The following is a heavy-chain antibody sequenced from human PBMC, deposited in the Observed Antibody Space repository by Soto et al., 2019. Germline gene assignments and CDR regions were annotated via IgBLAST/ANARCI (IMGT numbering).Heavy chain of an antibody. CDR3: ARDKGAGTRAKYFQH. J-gene: IGHJ1*01. D-gene: IGHD6-19*01. CDR1: GFTFSSYS. V-gene: IGHV3-21*01. Sequence: GGSLRLSCAASGFTFSSYSMNWVRQAPGKGLEWVSSISSSSSYIYYADSVKGRFTISRDNAKNSLYLQMNSLRAEDTAVYYCARDKGAGTRAKYFQHWGQGTLVTVSS. CDR2: ISSSSSYI.